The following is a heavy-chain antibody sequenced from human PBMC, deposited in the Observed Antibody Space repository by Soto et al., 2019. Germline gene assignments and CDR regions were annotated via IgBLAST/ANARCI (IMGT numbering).Heavy chain of an antibody. V-gene: IGHV3-11*01. CDR2: ISGSGGTT. Sequence: PGGSLRLSCAASGFTFSDYYMSWIRQAPGKGLEWVSSISGSGGTTYYADSVKGRFTISRDNSKNTLYLQMNSLRAEDTAVYYCAKDGSDYYYYYYMYVWGKGTTGTVSS. J-gene: IGHJ6*03. CDR3: AKDGSDYYYYYYMYV. CDR1: GFTFSDYY.